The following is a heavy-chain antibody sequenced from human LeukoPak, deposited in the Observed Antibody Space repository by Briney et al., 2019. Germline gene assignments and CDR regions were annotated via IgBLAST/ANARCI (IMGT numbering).Heavy chain of an antibody. J-gene: IGHJ5*02. Sequence: GASVKVSCKASGYTFTGYYFHWVRQAPGQGLEWMGWIHPNSGGTNSAQRFQDRVTMTRDTSISTAYMELRRLRSDDTAVYYCATNVWPELPLDPWGQGTLVTVSS. D-gene: IGHD5-24*01. CDR2: IHPNSGGT. V-gene: IGHV1-2*02. CDR3: ATNVWPELPLDP. CDR1: GYTFTGYY.